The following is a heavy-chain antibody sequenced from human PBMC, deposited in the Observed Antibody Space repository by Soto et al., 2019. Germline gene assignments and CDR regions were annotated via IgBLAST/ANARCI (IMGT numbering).Heavy chain of an antibody. D-gene: IGHD3-9*01. V-gene: IGHV1-18*04. CDR1: GYTFTSYG. Sequence: ASVKVSCKASGYTFTSYGISWVRQAPGQGLEWMGWISGYSDDTKYGQRVQGRVTMTTDTSTSTAYMELRSLRSDDTAVYYCARDNDVLTGCPDYWGQGTLVTVSS. CDR2: ISGYSDDT. CDR3: ARDNDVLTGCPDY. J-gene: IGHJ4*02.